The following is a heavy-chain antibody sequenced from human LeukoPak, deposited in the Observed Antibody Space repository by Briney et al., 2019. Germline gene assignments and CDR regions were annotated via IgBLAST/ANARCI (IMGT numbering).Heavy chain of an antibody. J-gene: IGHJ6*02. V-gene: IGHV3-48*01. CDR1: GFTFSSYS. D-gene: IGHD3-10*01. Sequence: GGSLRLSCAASGFTFSSYSMNWVRQAPGKGLEWVSYISSSSSTIYYADSVKGRFTISRDNAKNSLYLQMNSLRAEDTAVYYCARDGVLLWFGELYGMDVWGQGTTVTVSS. CDR3: ARDGVLLWFGELYGMDV. CDR2: ISSSSSTI.